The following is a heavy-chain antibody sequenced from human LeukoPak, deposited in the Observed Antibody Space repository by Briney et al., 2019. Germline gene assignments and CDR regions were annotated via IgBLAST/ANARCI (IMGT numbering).Heavy chain of an antibody. CDR1: GFTFSSYW. CDR3: ARDPTRRFDL. Sequence: PGGSLRLSCATSGFTFSSYWMNWVRQAPGKGLEWVASIVEDGSETYYLDSVKGRFTFSRDNAKNSLYLQMNSLGGEDTAVYYCARDPTRRFDLWGEGTLVTVSS. V-gene: IGHV3-7*01. J-gene: IGHJ5*02. CDR2: IVEDGSET.